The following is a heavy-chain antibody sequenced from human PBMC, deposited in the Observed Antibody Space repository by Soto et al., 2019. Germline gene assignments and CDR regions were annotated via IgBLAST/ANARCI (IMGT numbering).Heavy chain of an antibody. D-gene: IGHD6-13*01. V-gene: IGHV3-53*01. CDR1: GFSVTANS. CDR2: MHSDVTT. J-gene: IGHJ5*02. Sequence: PGGSLRLSCAASGFSVTANSMSWVRQAPGKGLEWVSVMHSDVTTYYADSVKGRFIISRDNSKNTLYLQMSNLRGEDTHRYFCARQLSGSWYNWFDPWGQGTLVTVSS. CDR3: ARQLSGSWYNWFDP.